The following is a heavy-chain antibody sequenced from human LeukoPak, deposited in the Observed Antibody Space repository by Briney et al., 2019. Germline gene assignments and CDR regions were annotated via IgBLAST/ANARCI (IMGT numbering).Heavy chain of an antibody. CDR3: ARLGFGEPLGYYYYGMDV. CDR1: GYRFTSYW. J-gene: IGHJ6*04. Sequence: GESLKISCKGSGYRFTSYWIGWVRQMPGKGLEWMGMIYPGDSDTRYSPSFQGQVTISADKSISTAYLQWSSLKASDTAMYYCARLGFGEPLGYYYYGMDVWGKGTTVTVSS. D-gene: IGHD3-10*01. CDR2: IYPGDSDT. V-gene: IGHV5-51*01.